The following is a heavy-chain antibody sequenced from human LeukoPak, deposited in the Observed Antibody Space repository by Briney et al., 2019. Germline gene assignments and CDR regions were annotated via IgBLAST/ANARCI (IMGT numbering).Heavy chain of an antibody. D-gene: IGHD1-14*01. CDR2: ISWNSGSI. CDR1: GFTFSSYA. CDR3: IKGGAYHLGDAFDI. V-gene: IGHV3-9*01. J-gene: IGHJ3*02. Sequence: GGSLRLSCAASGFTFSSYAMSWVRQAPGKGLEWVSGISWNSGSIGYADSVKGRFTISRDNAKNSLYLQMNSLRAEDTALYYCIKGGAYHLGDAFDIWGQGTMVTVSS.